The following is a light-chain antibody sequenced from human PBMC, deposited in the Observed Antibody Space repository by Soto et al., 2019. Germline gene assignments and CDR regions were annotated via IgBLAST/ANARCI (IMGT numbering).Light chain of an antibody. J-gene: IGLJ2*01. CDR2: GNG. V-gene: IGLV1-40*01. CDR3: QSYDSSLSSVV. CDR1: SSNIGAGYD. Sequence: QSVLTQPPSVSGAPGQRVTISCTGSSSNIGAGYDVHWYQQLPGTAPKRLIYGNGNRPSGVPDRFSGSKSGTSASLAITGLQAEDEADYYCQSYDSSLSSVVFGGGTKLTVL.